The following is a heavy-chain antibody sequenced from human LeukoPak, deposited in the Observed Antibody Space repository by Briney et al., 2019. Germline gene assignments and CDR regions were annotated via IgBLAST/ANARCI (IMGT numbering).Heavy chain of an antibody. V-gene: IGHV3-64*01. Sequence: GSLRLSCAASGFTFSSYAMHWVRQAPGKGLEYVSAISSNGGSTYYANSVKGRFTISRDNSKNTLYFQMGSLRAEDMAVYYCARVEGSGSYWGQGTLVTVSS. D-gene: IGHD3-10*01. CDR1: GFTFSSYA. CDR3: ARVEGSGSY. CDR2: ISSNGGST. J-gene: IGHJ4*02.